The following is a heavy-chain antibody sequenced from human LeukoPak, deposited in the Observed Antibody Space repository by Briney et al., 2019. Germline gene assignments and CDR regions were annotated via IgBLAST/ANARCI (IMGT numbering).Heavy chain of an antibody. Sequence: ASVKVSCKASGYTFTSYAMHWVRQAPGQRLEWMGWINAGNGNTKYSQKFQGRVTITRDTSASTAYMELSSLRSEDTAVYYCARALLEMVDTIDYWGQGTLVTVSS. J-gene: IGHJ4*02. D-gene: IGHD5-24*01. CDR2: INAGNGNT. V-gene: IGHV1-3*01. CDR1: GYTFTSYA. CDR3: ARALLEMVDTIDY.